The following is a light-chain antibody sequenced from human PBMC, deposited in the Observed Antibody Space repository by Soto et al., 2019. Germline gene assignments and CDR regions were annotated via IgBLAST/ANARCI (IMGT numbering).Light chain of an antibody. Sequence: QSALTQPRSVSGSPGQSVTISCTGTSSDVGGYNSVSWYQQHTGKAPKLMIYDVSKRPPGVPDSFSGSKSGNTASLTISGFQAEDEADYYCCPYAGSYSYVFGTGTKVTVL. CDR1: SSDVGGYNS. CDR3: CPYAGSYSYV. CDR2: DVS. J-gene: IGLJ1*01. V-gene: IGLV2-11*01.